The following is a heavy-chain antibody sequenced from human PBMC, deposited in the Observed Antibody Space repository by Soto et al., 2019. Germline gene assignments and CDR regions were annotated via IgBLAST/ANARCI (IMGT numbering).Heavy chain of an antibody. CDR1: GFSVTSKN. J-gene: IGHJ6*02. Sequence: EVQLVESGGGLIPPGASLTLSCAASGFSVTSKNMNWVRQAPGKGLEWVSVIYRSGSTSYADSVKGRFSISRDISKNTVSLQMNTLRAEDTAVYFCAREDFGGRTYLYHGMDVWGQGTTVTVS. CDR2: IYRSGST. V-gene: IGHV3-53*01. CDR3: AREDFGGRTYLYHGMDV. D-gene: IGHD2-15*01.